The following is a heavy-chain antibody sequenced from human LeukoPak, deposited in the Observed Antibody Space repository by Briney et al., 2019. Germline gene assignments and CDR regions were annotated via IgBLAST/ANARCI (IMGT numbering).Heavy chain of an antibody. Sequence: GGSLGLSCAGSGFTFSTYWMHWVRQVPGKGPVWVARINSDGRSTSHADSVKGRFTISRDNAKNTLYLQMNSVRAEDTSVYYCARGYGDSWFYFDYWGQGALVTVSS. CDR3: ARGYGDSWFYFDY. D-gene: IGHD6-13*01. V-gene: IGHV3-74*01. CDR1: GFTFSTYW. J-gene: IGHJ4*02. CDR2: INSDGRST.